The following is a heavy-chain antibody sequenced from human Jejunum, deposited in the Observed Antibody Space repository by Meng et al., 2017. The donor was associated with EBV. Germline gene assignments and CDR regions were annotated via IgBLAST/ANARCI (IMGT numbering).Heavy chain of an antibody. D-gene: IGHD1-14*01. J-gene: IGHJ4*02. V-gene: IGHV4-4*02. Sequence: QGQLQESGPELVKPSGTMSLTCAVSTDFISSYAWWSWVRQPPGKGLEWLGEINQVGSTYYNPSLKSRVTISIDTSKRQFSLRLNSMTAADTAVYYCARASSERLLDYWGQGTLVTVSS. CDR1: TDFISSYAW. CDR3: ARASSERLLDY. CDR2: INQVGST.